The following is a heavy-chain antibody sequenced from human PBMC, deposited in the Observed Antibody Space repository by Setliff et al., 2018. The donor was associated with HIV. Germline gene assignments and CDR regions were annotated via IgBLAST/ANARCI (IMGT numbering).Heavy chain of an antibody. D-gene: IGHD1-26*01. V-gene: IGHV4-39*07. J-gene: IGHJ4*02. CDR3: ASGGHRLHDY. CDR2: IYYSGGT. Sequence: PSETLSLTCTVSGGSISSSSYYWGWIRQPPGKGLEWIGTIYYSGGTYYKSSLKSRLIISLDTSKNQFSLNLRPVTAADTAVYFCASGGHRLHDYWGQGTLVTVSS. CDR1: GGSISSSSYY.